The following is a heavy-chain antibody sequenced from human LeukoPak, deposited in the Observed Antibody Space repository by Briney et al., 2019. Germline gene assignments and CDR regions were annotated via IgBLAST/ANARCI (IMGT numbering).Heavy chain of an antibody. V-gene: IGHV5-10-1*01. Sequence: GESLRISCKGSGYSFTSYWISWVRQMPGKGLEWMGRIDPSDSYSDFSPSFQGHVTISADRSISAAYLQWSSLKASDTAMYYCARLKYYGSGSYYFAYWGQGTLVTVSS. J-gene: IGHJ4*02. CDR2: IDPSDSYS. D-gene: IGHD3-10*01. CDR3: ARLKYYGSGSYYFAY. CDR1: GYSFTSYW.